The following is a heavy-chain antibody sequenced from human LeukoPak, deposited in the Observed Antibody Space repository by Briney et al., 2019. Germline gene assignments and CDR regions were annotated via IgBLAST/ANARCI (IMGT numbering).Heavy chain of an antibody. Sequence: RASVKVSCKASGYTFTSYDINWVRQATGQGLEWMGWMNPSSGNTGYAQKFQGRVTITRNTSISTAYMELSSLRSEDTAVYYCARGPAYYDFWSGYYYYYYYYMDVWGKGTTVTVSS. CDR2: MNPSSGNT. J-gene: IGHJ6*03. CDR3: ARGPAYYDFWSGYYYYYYYYMDV. CDR1: GYTFTSYD. D-gene: IGHD3-3*01. V-gene: IGHV1-8*03.